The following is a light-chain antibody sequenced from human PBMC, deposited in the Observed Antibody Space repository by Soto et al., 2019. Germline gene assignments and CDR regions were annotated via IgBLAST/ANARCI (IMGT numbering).Light chain of an antibody. CDR1: QSVSNK. CDR2: GAS. Sequence: EIVMTQSPATLSVSPGERATLSCRASQSVSNKLAWYQQKPGQAPRLLIYGASTRATGIPARFSGSGSGTEFTLTISSLQSEDFAVYYCHQYDNWPLTFGGGAKVEIK. CDR3: HQYDNWPLT. V-gene: IGKV3-15*01. J-gene: IGKJ4*01.